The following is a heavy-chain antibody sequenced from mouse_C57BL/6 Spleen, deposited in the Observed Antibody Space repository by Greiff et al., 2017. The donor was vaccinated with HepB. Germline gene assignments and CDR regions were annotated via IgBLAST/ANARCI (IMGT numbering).Heavy chain of an antibody. CDR2: INPNNGGT. V-gene: IGHV1-26*01. J-gene: IGHJ3*01. D-gene: IGHD1-1*01. CDR3: ARGYYEGFAY. CDR1: GYTFTDYY. Sequence: VQLQQSGPELVKPGASVKISCKASGYTFTDYYMNWVKQSHGKSLEWIGDINPNNGGTSYNQKFKGKATLTVDKSSSTAYMELRSLTSEDSAVYYCARGYYEGFAYWGQGTLVTVSA.